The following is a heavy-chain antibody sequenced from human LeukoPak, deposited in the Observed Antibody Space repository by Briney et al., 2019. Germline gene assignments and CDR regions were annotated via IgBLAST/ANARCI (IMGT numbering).Heavy chain of an antibody. D-gene: IGHD2-21*02. CDR1: GFTFSSYS. CDR3: ARAALVGTLYYFDY. V-gene: IGHV3-21*01. CDR2: ISSSSSYI. J-gene: IGHJ4*02. Sequence: PGGSLRLSCAASGFTFSSYSMNWVRQAPGKGLEWVSSISSSSSYIYYADSVKGRFTISRDNAKNSLYLQTNSLRAEDTAVYYCARAALVGTLYYFDYWGQGTLVTVSS.